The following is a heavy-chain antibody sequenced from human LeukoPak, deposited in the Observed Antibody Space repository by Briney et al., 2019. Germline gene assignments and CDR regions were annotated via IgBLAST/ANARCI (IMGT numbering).Heavy chain of an antibody. J-gene: IGHJ3*02. V-gene: IGHV1-18*01. CDR1: GYTFTSYG. D-gene: IGHD1-26*01. Sequence: ASVKVSCKASGYTFTSYGIGWVRQAPGQGLEWMGWISAYNGNTNYAQKLQGRVTMTTDTSTSTAYMELRSLRSDDTAVYYCAREQWELDAFDIWGQGTMVTVSS. CDR3: AREQWELDAFDI. CDR2: ISAYNGNT.